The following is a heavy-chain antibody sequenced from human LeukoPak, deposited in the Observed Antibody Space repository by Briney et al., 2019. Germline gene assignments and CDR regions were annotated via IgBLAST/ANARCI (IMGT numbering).Heavy chain of an antibody. J-gene: IGHJ3*02. Sequence: GASVKVSCKASGYTFTGYYMHWVRQAPGQGLEWMGRINPNSGGTNYAQKFQGRVTMTRDTSISTAYMELSRLRSEDTAVYYCARRAGRYCSSTSCPSVAFDIWGQGTMVTVSS. CDR3: ARRAGRYCSSTSCPSVAFDI. D-gene: IGHD2-2*01. CDR2: INPNSGGT. CDR1: GYTFTGYY. V-gene: IGHV1-2*06.